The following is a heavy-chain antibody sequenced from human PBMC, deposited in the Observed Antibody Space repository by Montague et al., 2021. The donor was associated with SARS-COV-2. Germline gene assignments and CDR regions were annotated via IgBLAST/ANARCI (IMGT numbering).Heavy chain of an antibody. J-gene: IGHJ6*02. CDR1: GGSFSGYY. V-gene: IGHV4-34*01. Sequence: SETLSLTCAVYGGSFSGYYWSWIRQPPGRGLEWIGETNDSGRTNXXPSLKSRVTISVDTSKNQVSLKLSSVTAADTAVYYCASHCGGGRCYFGMDVWGQGTTVTVSS. CDR3: ASHCGGGRCYFGMDV. CDR2: TNDSGRT. D-gene: IGHD2-15*01.